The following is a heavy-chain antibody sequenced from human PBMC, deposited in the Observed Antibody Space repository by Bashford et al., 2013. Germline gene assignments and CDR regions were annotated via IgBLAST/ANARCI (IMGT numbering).Heavy chain of an antibody. CDR1: GGSISSSSYN. D-gene: IGHD4-23*01. CDR3: ARLVRATYYFDY. J-gene: IGHJ4*02. CDR2: IYYSGST. Sequence: SETLSLTCTVSGGSISSSSYNWDWIRQPPGKGLEWIGTIYYSGSTYYNPSLKSRVTISVDTSKNQFSLKLSSVTAADTAVYYCARLVRATYYFDYWGQGTLVTVSS. V-gene: IGHV4-39*01.